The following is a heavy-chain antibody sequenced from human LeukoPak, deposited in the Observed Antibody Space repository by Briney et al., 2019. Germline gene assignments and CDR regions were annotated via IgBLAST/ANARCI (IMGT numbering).Heavy chain of an antibody. J-gene: IGHJ4*02. V-gene: IGHV4-59*01. D-gene: IGHD3-10*01. CDR1: GGSISSYY. CDR2: IYYSGST. CDR3: ARSVGSLLWFGEFDY. Sequence: PSETLSLTCTVSGGSISSYYWSWIRQPPGKGLEWIGYIYYSGSTNYNPSLKSRVTISVDTSKNQFSLKLSSVTAADTAVYYCARSVGSLLWFGEFDYWGQGTLVTVSS.